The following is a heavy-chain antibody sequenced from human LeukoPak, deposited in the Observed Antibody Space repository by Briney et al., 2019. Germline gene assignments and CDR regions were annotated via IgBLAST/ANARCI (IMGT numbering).Heavy chain of an antibody. Sequence: GRSLRLSCAASGFTFDDYGMHWVRHAPGKGLEWVSGINWDSRTITYADCVKGRFTISRDSSKSALYLQMTSLRAEDTALYNCALDPVYVGNSPYLQHWGQGTLVTVSS. V-gene: IGHV3-9*01. D-gene: IGHD4-23*01. J-gene: IGHJ1*01. CDR3: ALDPVYVGNSPYLQH. CDR2: INWDSRTI. CDR1: GFTFDDYG.